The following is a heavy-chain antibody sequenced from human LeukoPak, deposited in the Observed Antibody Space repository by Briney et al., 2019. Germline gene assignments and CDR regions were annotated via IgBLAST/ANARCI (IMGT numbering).Heavy chain of an antibody. J-gene: IGHJ4*02. CDR1: GFTFSNAW. CDR2: ISSGGITI. V-gene: IGHV3-11*04. Sequence: GGSLRLSCAASGFTFSNAWMSWVRQAPGKGLEWVSYISSGGITIYYADSVKGRFTISRDNAKNSLYLQMNSLRAEDAGVYYCARVVVIRAGGADYWGQGTLVTVSS. D-gene: IGHD3-22*01. CDR3: ARVVVIRAGGADY.